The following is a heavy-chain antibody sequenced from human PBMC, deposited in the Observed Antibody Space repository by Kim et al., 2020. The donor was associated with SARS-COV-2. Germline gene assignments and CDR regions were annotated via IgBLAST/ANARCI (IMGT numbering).Heavy chain of an antibody. CDR3: ATTYGSGSPVFD. Sequence: EYAVAVKSRRTINPDTSKNQFSLQLNSVTPEDTAVYYCATTYGSGSPVFDWGQGTLVTVSS. D-gene: IGHD3-10*01. V-gene: IGHV6-1*01. J-gene: IGHJ4*02.